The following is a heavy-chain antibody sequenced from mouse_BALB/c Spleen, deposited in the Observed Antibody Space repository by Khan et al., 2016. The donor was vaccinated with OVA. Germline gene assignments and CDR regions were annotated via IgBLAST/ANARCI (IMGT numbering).Heavy chain of an antibody. Sequence: EVQLQESGPGLVKPSQSLSLTCTVTGYTITSNYAWNWIRQFPGNKLEWMGYISYSGSTSYNPSLKSRISITRDTSKNQFFLQLNSVTTEDTATYYWARGNYDGYAMDDWGQGTSVTVSS. D-gene: IGHD2-4*01. V-gene: IGHV3-2*02. CDR1: GYTITSNYA. CDR2: ISYSGST. CDR3: ARGNYDGYAMDD. J-gene: IGHJ4*01.